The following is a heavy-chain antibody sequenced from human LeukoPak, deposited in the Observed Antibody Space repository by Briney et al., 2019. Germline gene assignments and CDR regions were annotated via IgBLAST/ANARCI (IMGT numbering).Heavy chain of an antibody. V-gene: IGHV3-48*03. CDR1: GFSFSSYE. CDR3: AREFTRGFPH. J-gene: IGHJ1*01. CDR2: ISSSGSTI. Sequence: GGSLRLSCAASGFSFSSYEMNWVRQAPGKGLEWVSYISSSGSTIYYADSVKGRFTISRDNAKNSVYLQMNSLRAEDTAVYYCAREFTRGFPHWGQGTLVTVSS. D-gene: IGHD3-10*01.